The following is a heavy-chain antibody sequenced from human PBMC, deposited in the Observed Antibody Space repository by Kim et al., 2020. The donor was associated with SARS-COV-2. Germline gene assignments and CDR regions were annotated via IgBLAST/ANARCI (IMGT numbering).Heavy chain of an antibody. Sequence: GGSLRLSCAASGFTFSSYGMHWVRQAPGKGLEWVAVIWYDGSNKYYADSVKGRFTISRDNSKNTLYLQMNSLRAEDTAVYYCARGPVGILSNFDYWGQGTLVTVSS. J-gene: IGHJ4*02. D-gene: IGHD2-21*01. CDR3: ARGPVGILSNFDY. CDR2: IWYDGSNK. V-gene: IGHV3-33*01. CDR1: GFTFSSYG.